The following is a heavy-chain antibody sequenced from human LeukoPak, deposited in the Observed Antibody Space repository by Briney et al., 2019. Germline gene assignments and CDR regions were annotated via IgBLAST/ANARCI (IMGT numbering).Heavy chain of an antibody. CDR2: INHSGST. D-gene: IGHD3-3*01. V-gene: IGHV4-34*01. Sequence: SETLSLTCAVYGGSFSGYYWSWIRQPPGKGLEWIGEINHSGSTNYNPSLKSRVTISADTSKNQFSLKLSSVTAADTAVYYCASQYYDFWSGYYGYFQHWGQGTLVTVSS. CDR3: ASQYYDFWSGYYGYFQH. J-gene: IGHJ1*01. CDR1: GGSFSGYY.